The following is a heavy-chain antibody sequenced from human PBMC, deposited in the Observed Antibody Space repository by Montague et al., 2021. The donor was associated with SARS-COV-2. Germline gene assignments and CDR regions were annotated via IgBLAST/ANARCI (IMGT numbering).Heavy chain of an antibody. CDR2: IRSSGSTI. V-gene: IGHV3-48*03. J-gene: IGHJ4*02. CDR3: ARDTPYYYGSGSYYEPSRVFDY. Sequence: SLRLSCAASGFTFSNYEMSWVRQAPGKGLEWLSYIRSSGSTIYYADSVKGRFTISRDNAKNSLYLQMNSLRAEDTAVYYCARDTPYYYGSGSYYEPSRVFDYWGQGTLVTVSS. D-gene: IGHD3-10*01. CDR1: GFTFSNYE.